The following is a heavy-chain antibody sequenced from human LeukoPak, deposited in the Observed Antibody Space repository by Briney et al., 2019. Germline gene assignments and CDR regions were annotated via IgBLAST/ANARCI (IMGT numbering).Heavy chain of an antibody. CDR3: ASVVIDDSSGYLAY. CDR1: GYTFTMHY. J-gene: IGHJ4*02. Sequence: ASVNVSCKSSGYTFTMHYMHWVRHAPGQGLEGMGIINPSGGSASYAKKFQGRVAMTRDTSTSTVYMELSSLRSEDTAVYYCASVVIDDSSGYLAYWGQGTLVTVSS. V-gene: IGHV1-46*01. D-gene: IGHD3-22*01. CDR2: INPSGGSA.